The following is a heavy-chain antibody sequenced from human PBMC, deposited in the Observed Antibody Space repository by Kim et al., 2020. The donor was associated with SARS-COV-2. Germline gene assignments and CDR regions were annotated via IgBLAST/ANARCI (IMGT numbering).Heavy chain of an antibody. CDR3: ARTSGYSSSPGSFDY. CDR1: GFTFSSYS. Sequence: GGSLRLSCAASGFTFSSYSMNWVRQAPGKGLEWVSYISISSSTIYYADSVKGRFTISRDNAKNSLYLQMNSLRDEDTAVYYCARTSGYSSSPGSFDYWGQGTLVTVSS. J-gene: IGHJ4*02. V-gene: IGHV3-48*02. CDR2: ISISSSTI. D-gene: IGHD6-13*01.